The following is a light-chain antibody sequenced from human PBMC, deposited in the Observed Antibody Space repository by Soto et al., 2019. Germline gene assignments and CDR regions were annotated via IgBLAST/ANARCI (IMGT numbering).Light chain of an antibody. J-gene: IGKJ2*02. Sequence: DIQLTQSPSFLSASVGDRVTITCRASQGFSNSLAWYQQKPGKAPKLLIYAASTLQSGVPSRFSGSGSGTEFTLTIRSLQPEEFATYYCQQPDSYPCTFGQGTKLEIK. V-gene: IGKV1-9*01. CDR1: QGFSNS. CDR3: QQPDSYPCT. CDR2: AAS.